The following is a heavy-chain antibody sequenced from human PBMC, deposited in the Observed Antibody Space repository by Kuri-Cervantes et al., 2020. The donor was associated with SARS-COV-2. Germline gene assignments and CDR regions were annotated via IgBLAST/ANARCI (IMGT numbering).Heavy chain of an antibody. CDR3: AREAATSRWIHGHFDL. V-gene: IGHV1-18*01. D-gene: IGHD6-13*01. CDR1: GYTFTSYG. Sequence: ASVKVSCKASGYTFTSYGISWVRQAPGQGLEWMGWISAYNGNTSYAQKLQGRVTMTTDTSTSTAYMELRSLRSDDTAVYYCAREAATSRWIHGHFDLWGRGTLVTVSS. J-gene: IGHJ2*01. CDR2: ISAYNGNT.